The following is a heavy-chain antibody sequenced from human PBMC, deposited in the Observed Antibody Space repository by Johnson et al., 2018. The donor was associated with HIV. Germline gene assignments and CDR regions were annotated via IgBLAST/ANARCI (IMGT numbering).Heavy chain of an antibody. CDR3: AREGEGYISSWYDAFDI. CDR1: GFTFSSHA. D-gene: IGHD6-13*01. J-gene: IGHJ3*02. CDR2: ISNDGSNK. V-gene: IGHV3-30*04. Sequence: QVQLVESGGGVVQPGRSLRLSCAASGFTFSSHAMHWVRQAPGKGLEWVTFISNDGSNKYYADSVRGRFTISRDNSKNTLYLQMNSLRAEDTAVYYCAREGEGYISSWYDAFDIWGQGTMVTVSS.